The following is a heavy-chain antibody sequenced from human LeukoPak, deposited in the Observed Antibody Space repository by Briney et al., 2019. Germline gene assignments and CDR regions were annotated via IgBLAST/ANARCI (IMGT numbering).Heavy chain of an antibody. V-gene: IGHV3-23*01. D-gene: IGHD3-10*01. J-gene: IGHJ4*02. Sequence: GGSLRLSCAASGFTFSSYVMSWVRQAPGKGLECVSTISGSGVSTGYADSVKGRFTISRDNSKNTLYLQVNSLRAEDTAVYYCASGTSFRYFDYWGQGTLVTVSS. CDR1: GFTFSSYV. CDR3: ASGTSFRYFDY. CDR2: ISGSGVST.